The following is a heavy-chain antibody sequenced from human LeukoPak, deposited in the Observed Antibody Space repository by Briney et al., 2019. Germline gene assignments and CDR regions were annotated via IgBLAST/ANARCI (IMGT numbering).Heavy chain of an antibody. V-gene: IGHV3-23*01. CDR1: GFTFSRYA. CDR2: ISGSDGST. J-gene: IGHJ4*02. CDR3: ARQVSCDTTTCYAGMPPDY. D-gene: IGHD2-2*01. Sequence: GGSLRLSCAASGFTFSRYAMSWVRQTPEKGLEWVSVISGSDGSTYYADSVGGRFTISRDDSGNTLFLQMNSLRAEDTAVYYCARQVSCDTTTCYAGMPPDYWGQGTLVTVSS.